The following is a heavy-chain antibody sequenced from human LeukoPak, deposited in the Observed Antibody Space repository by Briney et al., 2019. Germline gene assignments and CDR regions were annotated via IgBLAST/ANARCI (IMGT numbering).Heavy chain of an antibody. D-gene: IGHD4-11*01. J-gene: IGHJ4*02. CDR2: INPNSGGT. CDR1: GYTFTGFY. CDR3: ARWMATVTTPDY. Sequence: GAAVKVSCKASGYTFTGFYMHWVRQAPGQGLEWMGWINPNSGGTNYAQKFQGRVTMTRDTSISTAYMELSRLRSDDTAVYYCARWMATVTTPDYWGQGTLVTVSS. V-gene: IGHV1-2*02.